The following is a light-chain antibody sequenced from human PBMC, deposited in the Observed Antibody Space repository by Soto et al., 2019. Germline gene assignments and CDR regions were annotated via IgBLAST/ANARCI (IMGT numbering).Light chain of an antibody. V-gene: IGKV3-20*01. Sequence: EIVLTQSPGTLSLSPGERATLSCRASQSISTNYFAWYQQKPGQAPRLLIYGTSSRATGIPDRFSGSGSGTDFTLTISRLEPEDFAVYYCQHYDHSLPAYTFGQGTRLEIK. CDR1: QSISTNY. CDR2: GTS. CDR3: QHYDHSLPAYT. J-gene: IGKJ2*01.